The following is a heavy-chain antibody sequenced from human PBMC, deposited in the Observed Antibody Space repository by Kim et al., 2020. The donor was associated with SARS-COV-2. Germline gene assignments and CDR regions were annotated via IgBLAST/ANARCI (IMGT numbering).Heavy chain of an antibody. CDR1: GGSFSGYY. V-gene: IGHV4-34*01. D-gene: IGHD3-10*01. CDR3: AREGPKRGNYYGSGSYYKGTGYYYYGMDV. CDR2: INHSGST. Sequence: SETLSLTCAVYGGSFSGYYWSWIRQPPGKGLEWIGEINHSGSTNYNPSLKSRVTISVDTSKNQFSLKLSSVTAADTAVYYCAREGPKRGNYYGSGSYYKGTGYYYYGMDVWGQGTTVTVSS. J-gene: IGHJ6*02.